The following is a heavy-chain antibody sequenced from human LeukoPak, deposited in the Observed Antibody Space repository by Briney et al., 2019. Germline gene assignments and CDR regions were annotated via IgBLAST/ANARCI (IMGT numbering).Heavy chain of an antibody. V-gene: IGHV4-34*01. Sequence: SETLSLTCAVYGGSFSGYYWSWIRQPPGKGLEWIGEINHSGSTNYTPSLKSRVTISVDTSKNQFSLKLSSVTAADTAVYYCASLQTLRFLEWLLYRNWFDPWGQGTLVTVSS. D-gene: IGHD3-3*01. J-gene: IGHJ5*02. CDR3: ASLQTLRFLEWLLYRNWFDP. CDR1: GGSFSGYY. CDR2: INHSGST.